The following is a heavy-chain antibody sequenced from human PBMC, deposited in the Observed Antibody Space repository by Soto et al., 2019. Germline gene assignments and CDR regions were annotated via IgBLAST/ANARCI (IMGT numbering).Heavy chain of an antibody. CDR2: INIGNGNT. Sequence: QVQLVQSGAEVKKPGASVQVSCKVSGFTLTSSAVHWVRQAPGQGLEWMGWINIGNGNTRYPQKFQGTVTITRDTSARTVYMDLSRLRSEDTAAYFCPRMGGSSYWY. CDR3: PRMGGSSYWY. J-gene: IGHJ2*01. CDR1: GFTLTSSA. V-gene: IGHV1-3*04. D-gene: IGHD2-15*01.